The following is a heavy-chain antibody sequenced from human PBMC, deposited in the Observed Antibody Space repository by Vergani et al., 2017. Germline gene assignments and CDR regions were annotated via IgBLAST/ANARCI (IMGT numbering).Heavy chain of an antibody. Sequence: QVQLVESGGGVVQPGRSLRLSCAASGFTFSSYAMHWVRQAPGKGLEWVAVISYDGSNKYYADSVKGRFTISRDNSKNTLYLQMNSLRAGDTAVYYCARAGCSSTSCYRGAIRAPPDVWGQGTTVTVSS. CDR2: ISYDGSNK. CDR3: ARAGCSSTSCYRGAIRAPPDV. J-gene: IGHJ6*02. CDR1: GFTFSSYA. D-gene: IGHD2-2*02. V-gene: IGHV3-30*04.